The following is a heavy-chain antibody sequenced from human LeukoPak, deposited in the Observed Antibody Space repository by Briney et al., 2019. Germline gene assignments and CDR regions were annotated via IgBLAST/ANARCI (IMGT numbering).Heavy chain of an antibody. V-gene: IGHV4-59*01. D-gene: IGHD6-13*01. Sequence: SETLSLTCTVSGGSISSYYWSWIRQPPGKGLEWIGYIYDSGSTYYNPSLKRRVTISVDTSKNQFSLRLRSVTAADTAVYYCARDIIERRGAVGFDPWGQGTLVTVSS. J-gene: IGHJ5*02. CDR2: IYDSGST. CDR3: ARDIIERRGAVGFDP. CDR1: GGSISSYY.